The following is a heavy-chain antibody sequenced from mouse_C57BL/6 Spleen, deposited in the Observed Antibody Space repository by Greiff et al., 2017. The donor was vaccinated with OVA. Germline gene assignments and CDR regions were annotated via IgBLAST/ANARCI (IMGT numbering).Heavy chain of an antibody. CDR1: GYTFTSYW. Sequence: VQLQQPGAELVRPGSSVKLSCKASGYTFTSYWMHWVKQRPIQGLEWIGNIDPSDSETHYNQKFKDKATLTVDKSSSTAYMQLSSLTSEDSAVYYCARRGLLLRSLDVWGTGTTVTVSS. J-gene: IGHJ1*03. D-gene: IGHD1-1*01. CDR3: ARRGLLLRSLDV. V-gene: IGHV1-52*01. CDR2: IDPSDSET.